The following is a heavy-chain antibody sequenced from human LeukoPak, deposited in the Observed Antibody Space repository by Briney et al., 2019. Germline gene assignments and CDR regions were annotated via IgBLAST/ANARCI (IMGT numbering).Heavy chain of an antibody. D-gene: IGHD6-6*01. CDR3: AREYRSSSGRAFDY. V-gene: IGHV3-13*01. J-gene: IGHJ4*02. CDR2: IGTAGDT. CDR1: GFTFSSYD. Sequence: PGGSLRLSCAASGFTFSSYDVHWVRQATGRGLEWVSAIGTAGDTYYPGSVKGRFTISRENAKNSLYLQMSSLRAGDTAVYYCAREYRSSSGRAFDYWGQGTLVTVSS.